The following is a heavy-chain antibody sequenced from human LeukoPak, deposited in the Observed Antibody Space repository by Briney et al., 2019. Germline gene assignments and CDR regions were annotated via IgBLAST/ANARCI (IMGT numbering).Heavy chain of an antibody. D-gene: IGHD3-10*01. CDR2: ISYDGSNK. V-gene: IGHV3-30*03. Sequence: GGSLRLSCAASGFTFDDYGMSWVRQAPGKGLEWVAVISYDGSNKYYADSVKGRFTISRDNSKNTLYLQMNSLRAEDTAVNYCAREGFGEESYWGQGTLVTVSS. J-gene: IGHJ4*02. CDR1: GFTFDDYG. CDR3: AREGFGEESY.